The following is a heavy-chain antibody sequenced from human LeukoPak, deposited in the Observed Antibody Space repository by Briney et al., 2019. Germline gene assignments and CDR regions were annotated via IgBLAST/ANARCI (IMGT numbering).Heavy chain of an antibody. D-gene: IGHD6-19*01. CDR3: ARENPGSSGWFYYFDY. J-gene: IGHJ4*02. CDR1: GFTFSDYS. CDR2: ISTSGSTI. V-gene: IGHV3-11*01. Sequence: PGGSLRLSCAASGFTFSDYSMNWIRQAPGKGLEWVSYISTSGSTIYYADSVKGRFTISRDNAKNSLYLQMNSLRAEDTAVYYCARENPGSSGWFYYFDYWGQGTLVTVSP.